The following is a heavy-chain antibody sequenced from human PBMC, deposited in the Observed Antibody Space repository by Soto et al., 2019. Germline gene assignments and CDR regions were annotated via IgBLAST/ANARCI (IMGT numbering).Heavy chain of an antibody. Sequence: QVQLQESGPGLVKPSETLSLTCTVSGGSISSYYWSWIRQPPGQGLEWIGYIYYSGSTNYNPSLKSRVTISVDTSMNQFSLKLSSVTAADTAVYYCARATYYDFWSGYRDAFDIWGQGTMVTVSS. CDR1: GGSISSYY. V-gene: IGHV4-59*01. D-gene: IGHD3-3*01. J-gene: IGHJ3*02. CDR2: IYYSGST. CDR3: ARATYYDFWSGYRDAFDI.